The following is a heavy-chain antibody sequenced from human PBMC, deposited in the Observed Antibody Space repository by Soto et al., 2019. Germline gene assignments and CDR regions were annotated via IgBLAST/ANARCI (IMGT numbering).Heavy chain of an antibody. V-gene: IGHV3-30*18. J-gene: IGHJ6*02. Sequence: GGSLRLSCAASGLTFSSYGMHWVRQAPGKGLEWVAVISYDGSNKYYADSVKGRFTISRDNSKNTLYLQMNSLRAEDTAVYYCAKDCTMVRGVTVYYYGMDVWGQGTTVTVSS. CDR3: AKDCTMVRGVTVYYYGMDV. CDR2: ISYDGSNK. D-gene: IGHD3-10*01. CDR1: GLTFSSYG.